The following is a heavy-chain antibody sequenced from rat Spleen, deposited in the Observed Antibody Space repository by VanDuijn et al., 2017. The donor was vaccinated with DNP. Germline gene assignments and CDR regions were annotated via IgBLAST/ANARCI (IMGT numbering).Heavy chain of an antibody. CDR1: GFTFNKFP. CDR3: TRDSIGTYYYALDG. Sequence: EVQLVESGGGLVQPGGSLKVSCAASGFTFNKFPMAWVRQAPAKGLEWVATISASGGSTYYRDSMKGRFTISRDNEKSTLYLQMNSLRSEDTATYYCTRDSIGTYYYALDGWGQGTSVTVSS. D-gene: IGHD1-5*01. CDR2: ISASGGST. V-gene: IGHV5-46*01. J-gene: IGHJ4*01.